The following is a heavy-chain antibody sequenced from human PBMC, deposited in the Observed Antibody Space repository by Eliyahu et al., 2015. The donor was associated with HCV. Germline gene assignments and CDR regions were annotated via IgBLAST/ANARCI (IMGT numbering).Heavy chain of an antibody. J-gene: IGHJ4*02. Sequence: QIHLVQSGPEMKEPXASVXVSCXXSGFIFNAHGLHWVRQAPGQGLQWMGGISAHNRNIYYSERFQGRLTMTADTSTSTAYMELRSLRPDDTAVYFCAKEINDWWKLFDDWGQGTLVTVSS. CDR1: GFIFNAHG. V-gene: IGHV1-18*01. D-gene: IGHD2-8*02. CDR2: ISAHNRNI. CDR3: AKEINDWWKLFDD.